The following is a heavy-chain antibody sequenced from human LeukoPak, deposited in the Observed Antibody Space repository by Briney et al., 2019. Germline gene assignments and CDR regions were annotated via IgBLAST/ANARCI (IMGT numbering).Heavy chain of an antibody. CDR2: INWNGGDT. CDR3: ARDSSGSYYGYFDY. CDR1: GFTFSSYS. Sequence: GGSLRLSCAASGFTFSSYSMNWVRQAPGKGLEWVSGINWNGGDTGYADSVKGRFTISRDNAKNSLYLQMNSLRADDTALYYCARDSSGSYYGYFDYWGQGTLVTVSS. D-gene: IGHD1-26*01. V-gene: IGHV3-20*04. J-gene: IGHJ4*02.